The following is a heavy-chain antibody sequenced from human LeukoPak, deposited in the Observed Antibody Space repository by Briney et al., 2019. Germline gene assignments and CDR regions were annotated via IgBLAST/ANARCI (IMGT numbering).Heavy chain of an antibody. J-gene: IGHJ4*02. D-gene: IGHD6-19*01. CDR2: IYYSGNT. CDR3: AREGRVAGRGYYFDY. CDR1: RGSIRSYY. V-gene: IGHV4-59*01. Sequence: PSETLSLTCSVSRGSIRSYYWSWIRQPPGKGLEWIGYIYYSGNTNYSPSLKSRVTISVDTSNNQFSLKMSSVTAADTAVYYCAREGRVAGRGYYFDYWGQGTLVTVSS.